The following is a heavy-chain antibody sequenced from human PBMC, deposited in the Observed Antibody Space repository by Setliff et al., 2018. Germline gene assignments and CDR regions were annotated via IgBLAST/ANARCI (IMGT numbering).Heavy chain of an antibody. CDR1: GFTFDDYG. CDR3: ARDTSGRDALDI. J-gene: IGHJ3*02. D-gene: IGHD3-10*01. CDR2: IWHDGGEK. Sequence: GGSLRLSCAASGFTFDDYGMSWVRQAPGKGLEWVAVIWHDGGEKYYADSVKGRVTISRDNSKNTLYLQMSSLRAEDTAIYYCARDTSGRDALDIWGQGTMVTVSS. V-gene: IGHV3-33*08.